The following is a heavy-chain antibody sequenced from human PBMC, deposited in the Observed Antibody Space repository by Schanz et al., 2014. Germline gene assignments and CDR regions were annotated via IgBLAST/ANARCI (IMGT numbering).Heavy chain of an antibody. Sequence: QVHLMQSGAEAKKPGASVKVSCKAFGYSFTTYFIHWVRLAPGQGFEWMGLISPSGGSTSYAQKFQGRGTMTRDTSPSPVFMELSGLTSEDTAVYYCGRGGGAYPQKYGMDVWGQGTTVTVSS. CDR3: GRGGGAYPQKYGMDV. J-gene: IGHJ6*02. CDR2: ISPSGGST. D-gene: IGHD3-16*01. V-gene: IGHV1-46*01. CDR1: GYSFTTYF.